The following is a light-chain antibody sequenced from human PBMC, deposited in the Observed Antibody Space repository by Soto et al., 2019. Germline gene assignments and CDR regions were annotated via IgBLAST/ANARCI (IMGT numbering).Light chain of an antibody. CDR2: GAS. CDR1: RSVSSN. V-gene: IGKV3-15*01. Sequence: IVMTQSTATLSMSRGERASLSCRASRSVSSNLAWYQQKPGQAPRLLMYGASNRATGIPARFSGSGSGTEFTLTISSLQSEDFAVYYCQQYNNWPPNTFGQGTKLDIK. J-gene: IGKJ2*01. CDR3: QQYNNWPPNT.